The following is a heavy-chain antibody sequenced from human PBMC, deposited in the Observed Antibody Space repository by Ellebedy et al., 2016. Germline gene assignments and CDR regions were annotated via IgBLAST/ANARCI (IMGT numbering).Heavy chain of an antibody. CDR3: TRDPRVGYP. D-gene: IGHD2-15*01. V-gene: IGHV3-11*05. J-gene: IGHJ5*02. CDR1: GFAFSDYY. CDR2: ISNSSGHT. Sequence: GGSLRLXXAATGFAFSDYYMTWIRQAPGKGLEWISYISNSSGHTAYADSVKGRFIISRDNAKETLFLQMNSLRADDTAVYYCTRDPRVGYPWGQGTLVTVSS.